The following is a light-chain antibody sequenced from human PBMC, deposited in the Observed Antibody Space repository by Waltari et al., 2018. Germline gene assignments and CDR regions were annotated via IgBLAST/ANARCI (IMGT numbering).Light chain of an antibody. CDR1: QDISNY. CDR2: AAS. J-gene: IGKJ1*01. Sequence: IQMTQSPSSLSAFVGDRVTITCRASQDISNYLAWFQQKPGKAPKSLLYAASSLQEGVPSRFSGTGSGTEFTLTISSLQAEDVAVYYCQQYHSVPRTFGQGTKVEI. V-gene: IGKV1-16*01. CDR3: QQYHSVPRT.